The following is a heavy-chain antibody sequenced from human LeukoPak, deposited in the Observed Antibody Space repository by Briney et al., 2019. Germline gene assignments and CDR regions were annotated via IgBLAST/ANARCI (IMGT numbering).Heavy chain of an antibody. J-gene: IGHJ4*02. CDR3: ARFERGYSGSEGIDY. CDR1: GGSISSGDYY. V-gene: IGHV4-30-4*01. CDR2: IYYSGST. D-gene: IGHD5-12*01. Sequence: SETLSLTCTVSGGSISSGDYYWSWIRQPPGKGLEWIGYIYYSGSTYYNPSLKRRVTISVDTSKNQFSLKLSSVTAADTAVYYCARFERGYSGSEGIDYWGQGTLVTVSS.